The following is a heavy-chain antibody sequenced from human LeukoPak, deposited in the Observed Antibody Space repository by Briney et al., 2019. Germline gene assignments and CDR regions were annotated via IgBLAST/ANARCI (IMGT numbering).Heavy chain of an antibody. CDR2: IKQDGSEK. Sequence: PGGSLRLSCAASGFTFSTYWMSWVRQAPGKRLEWVANIKQDGSEKYYLDSVKGRFTISRDNAKNSLYLQMNSLRAEDTAVYFCTREAAAGIDYWGQGTLVTVSS. D-gene: IGHD6-13*01. J-gene: IGHJ4*02. V-gene: IGHV3-7*01. CDR1: GFTFSTYW. CDR3: TREAAAGIDY.